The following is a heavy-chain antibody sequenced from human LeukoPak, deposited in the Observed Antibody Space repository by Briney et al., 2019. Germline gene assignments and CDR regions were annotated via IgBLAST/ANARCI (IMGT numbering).Heavy chain of an antibody. CDR3: ARQSDYGDYGSGDY. D-gene: IGHD4-17*01. V-gene: IGHV5-51*01. Sequence: GESLKISCKGSGYSFTSYWIGWVRQMPGKGLEWMGIIYPGDSDTRYSPSFQGQVTISADKSISTAYLQWSSLKASDTAMYYCARQSDYGDYGSGDYWAREPWSPSPQ. CDR1: GYSFTSYW. CDR2: IYPGDSDT. J-gene: IGHJ4*02.